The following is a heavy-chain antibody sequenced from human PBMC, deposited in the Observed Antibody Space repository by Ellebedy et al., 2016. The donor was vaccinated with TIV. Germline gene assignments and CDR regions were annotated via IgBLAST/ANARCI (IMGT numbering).Heavy chain of an antibody. J-gene: IGHJ4*02. V-gene: IGHV4-4*07. CDR1: GGSITTYY. Sequence: SETLSLXXTVSGGSITTYYWPWIRQPAGGGLEWIGRLYSGGHTYYNPSLQSRVTMSVDTSKNQFSLQLISVTAADTAVYYCARDAYYYDTRGYYQLDFWGQGIQVTVSS. D-gene: IGHD3-22*01. CDR3: ARDAYYYDTRGYYQLDF. CDR2: LYSGGHT.